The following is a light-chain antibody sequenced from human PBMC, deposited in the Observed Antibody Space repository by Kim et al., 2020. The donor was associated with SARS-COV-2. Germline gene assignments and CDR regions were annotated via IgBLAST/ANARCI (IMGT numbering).Light chain of an antibody. CDR2: WAS. CDR3: QQYYSTPYT. V-gene: IGKV4-1*01. J-gene: IGKJ2*01. Sequence: RATNNCKSSQSVLYSSNNQNYLAWYQQKPGQPPKLLIYWASTREYGVPDRFSGSGSGTDFTLTISSLQAEDVAVYYCQQYYSTPYTFGQGTKLEIK. CDR1: QSVLYSSNNQNY.